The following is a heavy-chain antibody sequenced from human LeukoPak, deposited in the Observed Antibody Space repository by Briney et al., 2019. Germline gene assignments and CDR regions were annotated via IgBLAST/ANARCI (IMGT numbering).Heavy chain of an antibody. J-gene: IGHJ5*02. CDR3: ARGRGINWFDP. Sequence: GASVKVSCKASGYTFTSYDINWVRQATGQGLEWMGWMNPNSGNTNYAQKLQGRVTMTTDTSTSTAYMELRGLRSDDTAVYYCARGRGINWFDPWGQGTLVTVSS. CDR1: GYTFTSYD. D-gene: IGHD1-26*01. CDR2: MNPNSGNT. V-gene: IGHV1-8*01.